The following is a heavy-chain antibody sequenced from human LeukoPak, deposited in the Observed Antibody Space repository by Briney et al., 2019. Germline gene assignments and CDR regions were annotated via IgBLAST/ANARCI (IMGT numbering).Heavy chain of an antibody. CDR1: GGSISSGDYY. V-gene: IGHV4-30-4*01. CDR3: ARDREWGYWYFDL. J-gene: IGHJ2*01. D-gene: IGHD2-8*01. Sequence: SQTLSLTCTVSGGSISSGDYYWRWIRQPPGKGLEWIGYIYYSGSTYYNPSLKSRVTISVDTSKNQFSLKLSSVTAADTAVYYCARDREWGYWYFDLWGRGTLVTVSS. CDR2: IYYSGST.